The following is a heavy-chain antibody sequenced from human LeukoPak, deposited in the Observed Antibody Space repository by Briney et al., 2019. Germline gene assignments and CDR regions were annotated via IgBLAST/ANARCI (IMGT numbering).Heavy chain of an antibody. J-gene: IGHJ5*02. CDR2: FDPEDGET. CDR1: GYTLTELS. V-gene: IGHV1-24*01. Sequence: ASVKVSCKVSGYTLTELSMHWVRQAPGKGLEWMGGFDPEDGETIHAQKFQGRVTMTEDTSTDTAYMELSSLRSEDTAVYYCATRPPPRYYYDSSGYYAWGQGTLVTVSS. CDR3: ATRPPPRYYYDSSGYYA. D-gene: IGHD3-22*01.